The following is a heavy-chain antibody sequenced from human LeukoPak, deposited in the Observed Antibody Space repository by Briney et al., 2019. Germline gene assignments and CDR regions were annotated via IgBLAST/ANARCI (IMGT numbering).Heavy chain of an antibody. CDR3: ARETGSAVGSTDFDY. D-gene: IGHD4-17*01. J-gene: IGHJ4*02. CDR2: VSSDGGIK. V-gene: IGHV3-30-3*01. CDR1: GFTFTNYV. Sequence: GGSLRLSCVVSGFTFTNYVVHWVRQAPGKGLEWVTLVSSDGGIKYYADSVKGRFTISRDNSKNTLYLQMNSLRAEDTAVYYCARETGSAVGSTDFDYWGQGTLVTVSS.